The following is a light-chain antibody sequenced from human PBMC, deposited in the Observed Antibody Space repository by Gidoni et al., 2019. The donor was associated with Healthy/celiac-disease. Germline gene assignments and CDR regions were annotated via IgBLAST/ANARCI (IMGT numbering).Light chain of an antibody. Sequence: INMTPSPSSLSASVGDRVTITCRASQSISSYLNWYQQKPGKAPKLLIYAASSLQSGVPSRFSGSGSGTDFTLTISSLQPEDFATYYCQQNYSTPRTFGQGTKVEIK. CDR1: QSISSY. CDR2: AAS. J-gene: IGKJ1*01. V-gene: IGKV1-39*01. CDR3: QQNYSTPRT.